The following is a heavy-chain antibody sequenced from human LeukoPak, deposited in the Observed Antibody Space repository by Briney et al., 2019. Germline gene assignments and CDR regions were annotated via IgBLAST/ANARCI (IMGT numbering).Heavy chain of an antibody. CDR1: GFTFDDYA. CDR2: ISGDGGST. J-gene: IGHJ4*02. Sequence: GGSLRLSCAASGFTFDDYAMHWVRQAPGKGLEWVSLISGDGGSTYYADSVKGRFTISRDNSKNSLYLQMNSLITEDTALYYCAKGLSTVTTIFGYWGQGTLVTVSS. CDR3: AKGLSTVTTIFGY. V-gene: IGHV3-43*02. D-gene: IGHD4-17*01.